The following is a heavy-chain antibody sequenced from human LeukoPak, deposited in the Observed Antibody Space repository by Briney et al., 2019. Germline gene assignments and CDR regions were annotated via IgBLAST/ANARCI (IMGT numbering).Heavy chain of an antibody. Sequence: PSQTLSLTCAISGDSVSSNSAAWNWIRQSPSRGLEWLGRTYYRSKWYNDYAVSVKSRITINPDTSKNQFSLQLNSVTPEDTAVYYCARDQAADAYYYYYYMDVWGKGTTVTVSS. CDR1: GDSVSSNSAA. J-gene: IGHJ6*03. CDR3: ARDQAADAYYYYYYMDV. CDR2: TYYRSKWYN. V-gene: IGHV6-1*01. D-gene: IGHD6-13*01.